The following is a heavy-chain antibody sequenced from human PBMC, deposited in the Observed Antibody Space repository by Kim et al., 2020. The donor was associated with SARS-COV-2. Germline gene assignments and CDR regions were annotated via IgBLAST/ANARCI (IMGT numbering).Heavy chain of an antibody. D-gene: IGHD3-16*02. CDR3: ARQRPPFYDYVWGSYRYPLDT. Sequence: SETLSLTCTVSGGSISSSSYYWGWIRQPPGKGLEWIGSIYYSGSTYYNPSLKSRVTISVDTSKNQFSLKLSSVTAADTAVYYCARQRPPFYDYVWGSYRYPLDTGGRGTWFTVS. CDR2: IYYSGST. CDR1: GGSISSSSYY. V-gene: IGHV4-39*01. J-gene: IGHJ5*02.